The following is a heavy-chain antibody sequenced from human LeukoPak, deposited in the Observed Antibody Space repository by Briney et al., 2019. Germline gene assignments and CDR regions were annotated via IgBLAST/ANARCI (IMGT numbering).Heavy chain of an antibody. D-gene: IGHD5-18*01. V-gene: IGHV3-48*02. CDR1: GFTFSTYT. CDR3: ARDGLHTAHFDY. Sequence: PGGSLRLSCAASGFTFSTYTMNWVRQAPGKGLECVSTVSDSSDVHYPDSVKGRFTISRDNARNSLYLQMNSLRDEDTAVYYCARDGLHTAHFDYWGQGTLVTVSS. J-gene: IGHJ4*02. CDR2: VSDSSDV.